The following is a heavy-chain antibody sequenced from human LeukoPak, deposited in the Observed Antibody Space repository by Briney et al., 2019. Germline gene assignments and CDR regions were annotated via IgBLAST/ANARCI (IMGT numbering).Heavy chain of an antibody. CDR2: IYNTGST. CDR1: GGSIGGYY. D-gene: IGHD6-25*01. Sequence: SETLSLTCTVSGGSIGGYYWSWIRQPPGKGLEYIGYIYNTGSTNYNPSLKSRVTISADTSKNQFSLILNSVTAADTAVYFCARFYNGSGFFDFWGQGALVTVSS. CDR3: ARFYNGSGFFDF. V-gene: IGHV4-59*01. J-gene: IGHJ4*02.